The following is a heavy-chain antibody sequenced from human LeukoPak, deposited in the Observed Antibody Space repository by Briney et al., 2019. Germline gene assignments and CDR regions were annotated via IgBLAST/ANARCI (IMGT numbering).Heavy chain of an antibody. J-gene: IGHJ4*02. CDR3: TRAVGDWRGLIRGY. CDR1: GFTFGDYA. CDR2: IRSKAYGGTT. V-gene: IGHV3-49*03. Sequence: PGGSLRLSCTASGFTFGDYAMSWFRQAPGKGLEWVGFIRSKAYGGTTEYAASVKGGFTISRDDSKSIAYLQMNSLKTEDTAMYYCTRAVGDWRGLIRGYWGQGTLVTVSS. D-gene: IGHD3-10*01.